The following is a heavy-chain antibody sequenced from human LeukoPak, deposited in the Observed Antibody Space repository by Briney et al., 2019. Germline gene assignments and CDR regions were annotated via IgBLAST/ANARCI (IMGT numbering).Heavy chain of an antibody. CDR1: GFTFSSYE. Sequence: PGGSLRLSCAASGFTFSSYEMNWVRQAPGKGLEWVSSISGGGSNTYYADSVKGRLTISRDNSKNTLYLQMNSLRAGDTAVYFCAKGSTYHEFWGSYYSDYWGQGTLVTVSS. V-gene: IGHV3-23*01. CDR2: ISGGGSNT. D-gene: IGHD3-3*01. J-gene: IGHJ4*02. CDR3: AKGSTYHEFWGSYYSDY.